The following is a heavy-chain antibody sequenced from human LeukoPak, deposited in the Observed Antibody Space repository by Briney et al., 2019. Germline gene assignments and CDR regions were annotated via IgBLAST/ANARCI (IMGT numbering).Heavy chain of an antibody. CDR2: IRGSGGST. CDR1: GFTFSGYA. Sequence: GGSLRLSCAASGFTFSGYAMSWVRQAPGKGLEWVSTIRGSGGSTYYADSVKGRFTISRDNSNNMVYLQLNSLRAEDTAVYYCAKVIGTRYSGYDWWGQGTLVTVSS. V-gene: IGHV3-23*01. J-gene: IGHJ4*02. CDR3: AKVIGTRYSGYDW. D-gene: IGHD5-12*01.